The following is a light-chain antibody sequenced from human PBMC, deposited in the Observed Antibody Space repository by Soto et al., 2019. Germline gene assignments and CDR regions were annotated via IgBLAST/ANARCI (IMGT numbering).Light chain of an antibody. CDR3: QQRHNWPIT. CDR1: ESVISN. Sequence: EIVMTQSPVTLSVSPGERVTLSCRASESVISNLAWYQQKPGQAPSLLSYDAFSRAPGIPARFSGGGSGTDFTLTISSLEPEDFGVYYCQQRHNWPITFGQGTRLKI. J-gene: IGKJ5*01. CDR2: DAF. V-gene: IGKV3-11*01.